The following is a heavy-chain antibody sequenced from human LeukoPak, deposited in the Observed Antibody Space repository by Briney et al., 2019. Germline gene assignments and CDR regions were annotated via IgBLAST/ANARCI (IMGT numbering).Heavy chain of an antibody. J-gene: IGHJ5*02. V-gene: IGHV4-34*01. D-gene: IGHD4-17*01. CDR1: GRSFSGYY. CDR2: MSYSGRT. Sequence: SETLSLTCAVYGRSFSGYYWSWIRQPPGKGLEWIGSMSYSGRTYYNPSLKTRVTVSLDTSKNQFSLNLISVTAADTAVYYCARSPQGTATTANWLDPWGQGTLVTVSS. CDR3: ARSPQGTATTANWLDP.